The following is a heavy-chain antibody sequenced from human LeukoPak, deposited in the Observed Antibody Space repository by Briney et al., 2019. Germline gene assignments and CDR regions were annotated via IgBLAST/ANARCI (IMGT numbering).Heavy chain of an antibody. CDR3: ARAPSYSSGSHAFDI. D-gene: IGHD6-19*01. J-gene: IGHJ3*02. CDR2: IYYSGST. Sequence: KPSETLSLTCTVSGGSISSSSYYWGWIRQPPGKGLEWIGSIYYSGSTYYNPSLKSRVTISVDTSKNQFSLKLSSVTAADTAVYYCARAPSYSSGSHAFDIWGQGTMVTVSS. CDR1: GGSISSSSYY. V-gene: IGHV4-39*01.